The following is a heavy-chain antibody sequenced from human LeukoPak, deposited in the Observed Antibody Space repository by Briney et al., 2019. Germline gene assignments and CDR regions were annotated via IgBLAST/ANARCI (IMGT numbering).Heavy chain of an antibody. D-gene: IGHD4-23*01. CDR2: IYTSGST. CDR1: GGSISSGSYY. Sequence: SQTLSLTCTVSGGSISSGSYYWSWIRQPAGKGLEWIGRIYTSGSTNCNPSLKSRVTISVDTSKNQFSLKLSSVTAADTAVYYCARDLYGGNSVYWFDPWGQGTLVTVSS. CDR3: ARDLYGGNSVYWFDP. J-gene: IGHJ5*02. V-gene: IGHV4-61*02.